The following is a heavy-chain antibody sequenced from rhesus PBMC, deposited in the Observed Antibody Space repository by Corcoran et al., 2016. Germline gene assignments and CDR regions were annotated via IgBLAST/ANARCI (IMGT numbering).Heavy chain of an antibody. Sequence: QVQLQESGPGLVRPSETLSLTCAVSGGSFNTYWWSWIRQPPGKGLEWIGEINGNSGSTNDNPSLKSRVTISKDASENQFSLKLISVTAADTAVYSCARSVAGLDFWGQGLLVTVSS. CDR2: INGNSGST. V-gene: IGHV4-80*01. CDR1: GGSFNTYW. J-gene: IGHJ4*01. D-gene: IGHD4-29*01. CDR3: ARSVAGLDF.